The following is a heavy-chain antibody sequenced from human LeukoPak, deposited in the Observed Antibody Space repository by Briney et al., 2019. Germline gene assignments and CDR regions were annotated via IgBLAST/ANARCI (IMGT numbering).Heavy chain of an antibody. J-gene: IGHJ4*02. CDR1: GGSISSGTYY. Sequence: SETLSLTCTVSGGSISSGTYYWSWIRQPAGKGLEWIGRIYTSESTNYNPSLKSRVTISGDTSKNQFSLKLSSVTAADTAVYYCAREQKQLGPPDYWGQGTLVIVSS. CDR2: IYTSEST. D-gene: IGHD6-6*01. CDR3: AREQKQLGPPDY. V-gene: IGHV4-61*02.